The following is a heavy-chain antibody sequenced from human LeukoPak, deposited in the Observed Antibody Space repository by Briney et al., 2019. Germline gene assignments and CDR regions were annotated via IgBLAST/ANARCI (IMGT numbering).Heavy chain of an antibody. CDR2: IYHSGST. D-gene: IGHD2-2*01. CDR1: GGSISSSNW. CDR3: ATTTVGPRRAYAGAFDI. J-gene: IGHJ3*02. Sequence: PSETLSLTCAVSGGSISSSNWWSWVRQPPGKGLEWIGEIYHSGSTNYNPSLKSRVTISVDKSKNQFSLKLSSVTAADTAVYYCATTTVGPRRAYAGAFDIWGQGTMVTVSS. V-gene: IGHV4-4*02.